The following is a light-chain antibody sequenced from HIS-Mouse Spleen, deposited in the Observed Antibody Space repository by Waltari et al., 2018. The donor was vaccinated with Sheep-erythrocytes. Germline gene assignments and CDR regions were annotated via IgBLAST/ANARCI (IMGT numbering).Light chain of an antibody. V-gene: IGLV3-1*01. Sequence: SYELTQPPSVSVSPGQTASITCSGDKLGDKYACWYQQKPGQSPVLVIYQDSKRPSGIPERFSGSNSGHTATLTISGTQAMDEADYYCQAWDSSIVVFGGGTKLTVL. J-gene: IGLJ2*01. CDR2: QDS. CDR3: QAWDSSIVV. CDR1: KLGDKY.